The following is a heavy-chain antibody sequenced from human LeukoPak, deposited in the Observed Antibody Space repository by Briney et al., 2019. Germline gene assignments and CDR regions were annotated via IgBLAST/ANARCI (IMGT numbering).Heavy chain of an antibody. V-gene: IGHV3-7*01. CDR1: GFTFSIYW. CDR3: ARTQGWTAAWYHFDY. J-gene: IGHJ4*02. D-gene: IGHD6-13*01. CDR2: IKQDGSET. Sequence: PGGSLRLSCAASGFTFSIYWMNWVRQAPGKGLEWVANIKQDGSETYYVDSVKGRFTISRDNAKNSLYLQMNSLRAEDTAVYYCARTQGWTAAWYHFDYWGQGTLVTVSS.